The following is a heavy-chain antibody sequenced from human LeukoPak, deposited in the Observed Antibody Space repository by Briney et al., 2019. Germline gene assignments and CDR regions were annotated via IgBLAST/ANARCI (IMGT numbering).Heavy chain of an antibody. V-gene: IGHV3-7*03. CDR3: AGADSSGYYGGAFDI. Sequence: GGSLTLSCVAPGSTFNGHWMSWVRQAPGKGLEWVASIRQNGNEKYYVDSVKGRFTISRDNAENSLSLQMNSLRAEDTAAYYCAGADSSGYYGGAFDIWGQGTMVTVSS. CDR1: GSTFNGHW. D-gene: IGHD3-22*01. CDR2: IRQNGNEK. J-gene: IGHJ3*02.